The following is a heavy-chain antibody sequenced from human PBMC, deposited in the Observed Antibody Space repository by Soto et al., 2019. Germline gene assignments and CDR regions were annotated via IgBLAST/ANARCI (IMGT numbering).Heavy chain of an antibody. CDR1: GGSISSSSYY. V-gene: IGHV4-39*01. Sequence: QLQLQESGPGLVKPSETLSLTCTVSGGSISSSSYYWGWIRQPPGKGLEWIGSIYYSGSTYYNPSLKSRVTISVDTSKNQFSLKLSSVTAADTAVYYCARYSSYALYFDYWGLGTLVTVSS. CDR2: IYYSGST. D-gene: IGHD6-6*01. J-gene: IGHJ4*02. CDR3: ARYSSYALYFDY.